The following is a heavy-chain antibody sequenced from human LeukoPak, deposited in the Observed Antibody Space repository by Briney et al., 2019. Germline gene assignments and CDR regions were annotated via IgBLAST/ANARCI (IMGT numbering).Heavy chain of an antibody. V-gene: IGHV3-30*18. CDR1: GFTFSSYG. D-gene: IGHD5-24*01. CDR3: AKEQEEMATTAFDY. J-gene: IGHJ4*02. CDR2: ISYDGSNK. Sequence: GGSLRLSCAASGFTFSSYGMHWVRQAPGEGLEWVAVISYDGSNKYYADSVKGRSTISRDNSKNTLYLQMNSLRAEDTAVYYCAKEQEEMATTAFDYWGQGTLVTVSS.